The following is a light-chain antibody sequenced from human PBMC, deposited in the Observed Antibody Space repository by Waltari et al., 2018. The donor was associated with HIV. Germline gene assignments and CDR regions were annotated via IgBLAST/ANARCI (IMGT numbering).Light chain of an antibody. J-gene: IGKJ2*01. CDR1: QSVSSNY. CDR3: HQYDSSLST. Sequence: VLTQSPGTLSLSPGERATLSCRARQSVSSNYLAWYQQKPGQAPRLLIYDASTRATGIPDRFSGSGSGTDFTLTISRLEPEDFAVYYCHQYDSSLSTFGQGTKLEIK. V-gene: IGKV3-20*01. CDR2: DAS.